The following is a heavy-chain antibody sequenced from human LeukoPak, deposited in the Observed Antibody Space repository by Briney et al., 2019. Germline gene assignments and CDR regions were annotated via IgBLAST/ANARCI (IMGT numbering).Heavy chain of an antibody. D-gene: IGHD1-1*01. Sequence: GGSLRLSCAASGFTFSSYSMNWVRQAPGKGLEWVAVISYDGSNEYYADSVKGRFTISRDNSKNTLYLQMNSLRAEDTAVYYCARESHTSTTFDYWSQGTLVTVSS. CDR2: ISYDGSNE. J-gene: IGHJ4*02. CDR1: GFTFSSYS. V-gene: IGHV3-30*03. CDR3: ARESHTSTTFDY.